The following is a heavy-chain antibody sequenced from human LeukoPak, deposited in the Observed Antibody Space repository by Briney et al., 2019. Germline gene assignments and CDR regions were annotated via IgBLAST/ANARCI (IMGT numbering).Heavy chain of an antibody. CDR2: IIPIFGTA. Sequence: SVKVSCKASGGTFSSYAISWVRQAPGQGLEWMGRIIPIFGTASYAQKFQGRVTITADESTSTAYMELSSLRSEDTAVYYCARGWNIVVVPAGAYESYFDYWGQGTLVTVSS. CDR3: ARGWNIVVVPAGAYESYFDY. J-gene: IGHJ4*02. CDR1: GGTFSSYA. D-gene: IGHD2-2*01. V-gene: IGHV1-69*15.